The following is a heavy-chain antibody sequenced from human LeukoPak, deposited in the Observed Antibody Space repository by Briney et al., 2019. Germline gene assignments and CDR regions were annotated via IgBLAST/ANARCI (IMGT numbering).Heavy chain of an antibody. CDR3: ARGYSNYGY. J-gene: IGHJ4*02. D-gene: IGHD4-11*01. CDR2: ISYDGSNK. Sequence: GRSLRLSCAASGFTFSSYAMHWVRQAPGKGLEWVAVISYDGSNKYYADSVKGRFTISRDNAKNSPYLQMNSLRADDTAVYYCARGYSNYGYWGQGTLVTVSS. CDR1: GFTFSSYA. V-gene: IGHV3-30*04.